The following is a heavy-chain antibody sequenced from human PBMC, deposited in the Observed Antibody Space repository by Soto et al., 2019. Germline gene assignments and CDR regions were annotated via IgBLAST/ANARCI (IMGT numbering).Heavy chain of an antibody. J-gene: IGHJ6*02. V-gene: IGHV3-30*18. CDR2: ISYDGSNK. Sequence: GGSLRLSCAASGFTFSSYGMHWVRQAPGKGLEWVAVISYDGSNKYYADSVKGRFTISRDNSKNTLYLQMNSLRAEDTAVYYCAKVTGSGSYYYYYYGMDVWGQGTTVTVS. CDR3: AKVTGSGSYYYYYYGMDV. D-gene: IGHD3-10*01. CDR1: GFTFSSYG.